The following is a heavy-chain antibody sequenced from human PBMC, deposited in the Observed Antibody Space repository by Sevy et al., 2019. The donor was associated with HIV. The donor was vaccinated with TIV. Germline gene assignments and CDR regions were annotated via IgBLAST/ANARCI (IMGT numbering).Heavy chain of an antibody. CDR2: IYYNGHI. Sequence: SETLSLTFTVSGGSITSLYWNWIRQPPGKGLEWIANIYYNGHINYNPSLKSRVTLSLDTSKNQFSLRLSSATAADTAMYYCAGENAWGRGYSWGQGTLVTVSS. D-gene: IGHD1-26*01. CDR3: AGENAWGRGYS. V-gene: IGHV4-59*08. J-gene: IGHJ4*02. CDR1: GGSITSLY.